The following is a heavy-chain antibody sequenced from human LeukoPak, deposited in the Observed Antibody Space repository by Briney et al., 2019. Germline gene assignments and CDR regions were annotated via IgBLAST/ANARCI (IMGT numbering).Heavy chain of an antibody. Sequence: SDTLSLTCAVYGGSFSGYYWSWIRQPPGKGLEWIGEINHSGSTNYNPSLKSRVTISVDTSKNQFSLKLSSVTAADTAVYYCARGPTVVVWGKGTTVTVSS. V-gene: IGHV4-34*01. J-gene: IGHJ6*04. CDR2: INHSGST. D-gene: IGHD2-15*01. CDR3: ARGPTVVV. CDR1: GGSFSGYY.